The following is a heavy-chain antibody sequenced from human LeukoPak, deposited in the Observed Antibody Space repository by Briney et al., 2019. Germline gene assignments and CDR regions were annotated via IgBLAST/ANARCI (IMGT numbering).Heavy chain of an antibody. J-gene: IGHJ6*02. CDR1: GGSISSGSYY. V-gene: IGHV4-61*01. Sequence: SETLSLTCTVSGGSISSGSYYWSWIRQPPGKGLEWTGYIYYSGSTNYNPSLKSRVTISVDTSKNQFSLKLSSVTAADTAVYYCARVSIVGAKYGMDVWGQGTTVTVSS. CDR2: IYYSGST. D-gene: IGHD1-26*01. CDR3: ARVSIVGAKYGMDV.